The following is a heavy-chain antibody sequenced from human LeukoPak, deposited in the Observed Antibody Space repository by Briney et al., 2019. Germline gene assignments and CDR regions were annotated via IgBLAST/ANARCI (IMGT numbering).Heavy chain of an antibody. CDR1: GGSISSYY. CDR3: ARLAYSSGLFDY. CDR2: IYYSGST. Sequence: SGTLSLTCTVSGGSISSYYWSWIRQPPGKGLEWIGYIYYSGSTNYNPSLKSRVTISVDTSKNQFSLKLSSVTAADTAVYYCARLAYSSGLFDYWGQGTLVTVSS. V-gene: IGHV4-59*08. D-gene: IGHD6-19*01. J-gene: IGHJ4*02.